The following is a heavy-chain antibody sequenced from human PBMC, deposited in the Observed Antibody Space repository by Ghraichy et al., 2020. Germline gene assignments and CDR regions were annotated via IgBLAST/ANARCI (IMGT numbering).Heavy chain of an antibody. D-gene: IGHD2-2*01. CDR3: ARDLGYCSSTSCYYYYYGMVV. J-gene: IGHJ6*04. Sequence: GGSLRLSCAASGFTFDSYTMHWVRQAPGKGLEWVSFISCNSGSTYYADSVKGRFTISRDNTKNSLYLQMNSLRTEDTALYYCARDLGYCSSTSCYYYYYGMVVWGKATTV. V-gene: IGHV3-43*01. CDR2: ISCNSGST. CDR1: GFTFDSYT.